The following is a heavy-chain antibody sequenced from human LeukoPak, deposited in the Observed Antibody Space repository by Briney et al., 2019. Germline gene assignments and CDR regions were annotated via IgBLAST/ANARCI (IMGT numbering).Heavy chain of an antibody. V-gene: IGHV3-48*01. CDR1: GFTFSSYG. J-gene: IGHJ4*02. CDR3: ARHSSSGAPFDY. CDR2: ISSSSSTI. Sequence: PGGSLRLSCAASGFTFSSYGMNWVRQAPGKGLEWVSYISSSSSTICYADSVKGRFTISRDNAKNSLYLQMNSLRAEDTAVYYCARHSSSGAPFDYWGQGTLVTVSS. D-gene: IGHD6-6*01.